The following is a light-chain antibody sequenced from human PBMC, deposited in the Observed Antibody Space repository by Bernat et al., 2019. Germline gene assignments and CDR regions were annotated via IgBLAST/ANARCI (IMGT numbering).Light chain of an antibody. CDR2: ENN. Sequence: QSVLTQPPSVSAAPGQKVTISCSGSSSNIGNNYVSWYQQLPGTAPKLLIYENNKRPSGIPDRFSGSKSGTSATLGITGLQTGDEDDYYCGTWESSRSAYVFGTGTKVTVL. CDR3: GTWESSRSAYV. CDR1: SSNIGNNY. J-gene: IGLJ1*01. V-gene: IGLV1-51*02.